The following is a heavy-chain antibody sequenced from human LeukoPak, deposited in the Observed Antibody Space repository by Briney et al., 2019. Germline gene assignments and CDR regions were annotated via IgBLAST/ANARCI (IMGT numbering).Heavy chain of an antibody. CDR3: ARGQGALTSHAPFDANYYGMDV. J-gene: IGHJ6*02. Sequence: ASVKVSCKASGYTFTGYYMHWVRQAPGQGLEWMGWINPNSGGTNYAQKFQGRVTMTRDTSISTAYMELSRLRSDDTAVYYCARGQGALTSHAPFDANYYGMDVWGQGTTVTVSS. D-gene: IGHD2-2*01. CDR1: GYTFTGYY. CDR2: INPNSGGT. V-gene: IGHV1-2*02.